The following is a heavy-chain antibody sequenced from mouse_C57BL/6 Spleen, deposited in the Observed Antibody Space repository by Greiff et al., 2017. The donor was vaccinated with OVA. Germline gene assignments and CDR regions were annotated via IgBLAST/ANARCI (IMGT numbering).Heavy chain of an antibody. D-gene: IGHD2-2*01. CDR2: ISSGGSTI. CDR1: GFTFSDYG. V-gene: IGHV5-17*01. Sequence: EVKLMESGGGLVKPGGSLKLSCAASGFTFSDYGMHWVRQAPEKGLEWVAYISSGGSTIYYADTVKGRFTISRDNAKNTLFLQMTSLRSEDTAMYYCARSGYYLDYWGQGTTLTVSS. J-gene: IGHJ2*01. CDR3: ARSGYYLDY.